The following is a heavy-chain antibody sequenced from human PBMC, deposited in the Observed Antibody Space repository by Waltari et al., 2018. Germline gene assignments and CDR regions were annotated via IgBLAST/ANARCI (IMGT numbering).Heavy chain of an antibody. CDR2: TYYRSRWYN. CDR1: GDSVSTNSAS. J-gene: IGHJ4*02. D-gene: IGHD4-17*01. V-gene: IGHV6-1*01. Sequence: QVQLQQSGPGLVKPSQTLSLTCAIPGDSVSTNSASWNWIRQSPSRGLEWLGRTYYRSRWYNDYAVSVKSRITISPDTSKNQFSLQLHSVTPDDTAVYYCARGYVDYILWWDHWGQGTLVTVSS. CDR3: ARGYVDYILWWDH.